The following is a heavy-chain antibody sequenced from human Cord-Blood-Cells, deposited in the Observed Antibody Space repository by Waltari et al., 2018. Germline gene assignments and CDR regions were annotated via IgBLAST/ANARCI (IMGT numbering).Heavy chain of an antibody. CDR1: GGSISSSSYY. Sequence: QLQLQEPGPGLVKPSETLSLTCTVSGGSISSSSYYWGWIRQHPGKGLEWIGSIYYSGSTYYNPSLKSRVTISVDTSKNQFSLKLSSVTAADTAVYYCARHLGLRYFDWLLDAFDIWGQGTMVTVSS. CDR3: ARHLGLRYFDWLLDAFDI. V-gene: IGHV4-39*01. J-gene: IGHJ3*02. CDR2: IYYSGST. D-gene: IGHD3-9*01.